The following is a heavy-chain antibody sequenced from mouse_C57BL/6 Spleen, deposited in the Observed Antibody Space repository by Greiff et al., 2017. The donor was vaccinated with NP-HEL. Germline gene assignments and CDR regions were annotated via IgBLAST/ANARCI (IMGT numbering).Heavy chain of an antibody. V-gene: IGHV1-15*01. CDR1: GYTFTDYE. J-gene: IGHJ1*03. D-gene: IGHD1-1*01. CDR2: IDPETGGT. CDR3: TRRYYYGSSYGYFDV. Sequence: QVQLQQSGAELVRPGASVTLSCKASGYTFTDYEMHWVKQTPVHGLEWIGAIDPETGGTAYNQKFKGKAILTADKSSSTAYMELRSLTSEDSAVYYCTRRYYYGSSYGYFDVWGTGTTVTVSS.